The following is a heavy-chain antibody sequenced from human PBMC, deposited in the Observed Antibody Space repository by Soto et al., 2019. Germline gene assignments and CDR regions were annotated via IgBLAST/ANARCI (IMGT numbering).Heavy chain of an antibody. CDR3: AKDRYGDYAYWFDP. Sequence: PGGSLRLSCAASGFTFDDYAMHWVRQAPGKGLEWVSGISWNSGSIGYADSVKGRFTISRDNAKNSLYLQMNSLRAEDTALYYCAKDRYGDYAYWFDPWGQGTLVTVSS. D-gene: IGHD4-17*01. V-gene: IGHV3-9*01. CDR1: GFTFDDYA. J-gene: IGHJ5*02. CDR2: ISWNSGSI.